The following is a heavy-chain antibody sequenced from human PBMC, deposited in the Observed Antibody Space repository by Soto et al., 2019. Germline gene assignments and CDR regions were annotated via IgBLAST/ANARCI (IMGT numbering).Heavy chain of an antibody. CDR3: ARDTPIVVVPAAHLGSGYGAFDY. D-gene: IGHD2-2*01. J-gene: IGHJ4*02. V-gene: IGHV3-21*01. Sequence: EVQLVESGGGLVKPGGSRRLSCAASGFTFSSYSMTWVRQAPGKGLEWVSSISSSSSYIYYADSVKGRFTISRDNAKNSLYLQMNSLRAEDTAVYYCARDTPIVVVPAAHLGSGYGAFDYWGQGTLVTVSS. CDR2: ISSSSSYI. CDR1: GFTFSSYS.